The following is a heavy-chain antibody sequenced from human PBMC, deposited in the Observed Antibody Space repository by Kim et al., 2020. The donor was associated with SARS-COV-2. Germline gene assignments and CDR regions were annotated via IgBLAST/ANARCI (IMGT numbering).Heavy chain of an antibody. CDR3: AKDTGQYDILTGYTYYYYGMDV. V-gene: IGHV3-9*01. CDR1: GFTFDDYA. J-gene: IGHJ6*02. CDR2: ISWNSGSI. Sequence: GGSLRLSCAASGFTFDDYAMHWVRQAPGKGLEWVSGISWNSGSIGYADSVKGRFTISRDNAKNSLYLQMNSLRAEDTALYYCAKDTGQYDILTGYTYYYYGMDVWGHGTSVTVSS. D-gene: IGHD3-9*01.